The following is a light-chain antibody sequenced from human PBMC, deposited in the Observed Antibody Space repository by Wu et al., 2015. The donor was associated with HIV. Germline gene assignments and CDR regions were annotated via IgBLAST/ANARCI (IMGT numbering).Light chain of an antibody. CDR2: GAS. Sequence: IVMTQSPATLSVSPGERATLDCRASQTVNSNLAWYQQKPGQAPRLLIYGASTRATGIPARFSGSGSGTEFTLTISSVQSEDFALYYCQQYYDWPPMDTFGQGTKLEI. V-gene: IGKV3-15*01. CDR1: QTVNSN. J-gene: IGKJ2*01. CDR3: QQYYDWPPMDT.